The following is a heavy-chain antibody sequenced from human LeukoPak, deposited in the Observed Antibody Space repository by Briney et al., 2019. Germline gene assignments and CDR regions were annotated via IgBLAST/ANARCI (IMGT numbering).Heavy chain of an antibody. J-gene: IGHJ5*02. CDR2: IDYTGDT. CDR1: GGSISGNY. CDR3: LQEQAGIRDFDP. D-gene: IGHD3-9*01. Sequence: SKPLSPTCTVSGGSISGNYSTGSRQSPGKALEWIAYIDYTGDTNSNPSLKSRVTISVDTSKNQFFLRLNSVTAADTAFCFFLQEQAGIRDFDPWGQGTLVTVSS. V-gene: IGHV4-59*08.